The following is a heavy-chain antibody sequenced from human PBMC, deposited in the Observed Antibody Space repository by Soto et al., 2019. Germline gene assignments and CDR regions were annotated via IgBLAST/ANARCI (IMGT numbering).Heavy chain of an antibody. Sequence: QVQLVESGGGVVQPGRSLRLSCAASGFTFSSYGMHWVRQAPGKGLEWVAVISYDGSNKYYADSVKGRFTISRDNSKNXXYLPMNSLRAEDTAVYYCAKDLADRSSLKGWGMDVWGQGTTVTVSS. CDR2: ISYDGSNK. CDR3: AKDLADRSSLKGWGMDV. V-gene: IGHV3-30*18. J-gene: IGHJ6*02. D-gene: IGHD6-6*01. CDR1: GFTFSSYG.